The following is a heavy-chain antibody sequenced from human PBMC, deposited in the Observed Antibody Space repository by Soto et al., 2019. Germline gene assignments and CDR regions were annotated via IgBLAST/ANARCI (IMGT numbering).Heavy chain of an antibody. D-gene: IGHD3-22*01. Sequence: KPSETLSLTCAFSCGSIISGGYSWSWIRQPPGKGLEWIGYIYHSGSTYYNPSLKSRVTISVDRSKTQFSLKLSSVTAADTAVYYCAREPPYCDSSGDRYGMDVWVQGTTVTV. CDR1: CGSIISGGYS. CDR3: AREPPYCDSSGDRYGMDV. CDR2: IYHSGST. V-gene: IGHV4-30-2*01. J-gene: IGHJ6*02.